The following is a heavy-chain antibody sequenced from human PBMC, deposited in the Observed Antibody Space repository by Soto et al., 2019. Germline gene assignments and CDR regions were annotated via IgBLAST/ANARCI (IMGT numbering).Heavy chain of an antibody. V-gene: IGHV3-33*01. CDR3: ARHPERIAQIGWFDP. CDR2: FWANGINK. D-gene: IGHD6-13*01. CDR1: GFTFSNYG. J-gene: IGHJ5*02. Sequence: PGGSLRLSCTTSGFTFSNYGMHWVRQAPGKGLEWVAVFWANGINKYYADSVKGRFTVSRDNSKNSLYLQMNSLRAEDTAVYYCARHPERIAQIGWFDPWGQGTLVTVSS.